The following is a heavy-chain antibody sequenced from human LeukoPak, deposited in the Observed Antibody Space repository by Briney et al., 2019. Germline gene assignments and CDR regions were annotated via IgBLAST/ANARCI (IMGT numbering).Heavy chain of an antibody. D-gene: IGHD1-26*01. Sequence: SETLYLTCTVSGYSITTNYYWAWIRQSPGTGLEWIGSVYHNGETYYNPSLKSRVIISVDTSKNEFSLRLTSVTAAGTAVYYCVTPRSWELSDMAVWGKGTTVIVSS. CDR3: VTPRSWELSDMAV. J-gene: IGHJ6*03. CDR1: GYSITTNYY. CDR2: VYHNGET. V-gene: IGHV4-38-2*02.